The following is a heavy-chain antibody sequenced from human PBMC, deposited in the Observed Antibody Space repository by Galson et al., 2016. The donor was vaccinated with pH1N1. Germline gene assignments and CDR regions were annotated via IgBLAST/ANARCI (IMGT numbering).Heavy chain of an antibody. J-gene: IGHJ4*02. CDR2: INTDTGNP. D-gene: IGHD3-10*01. V-gene: IGHV7-4-1*02. Sequence: SVKVSCKASGYTFNTYALNWVRQAPGQGLEWMGWINTDTGNPTYAPGFTGRFVFSLDTSVSTAYLQITSLKAEDTAVYYCVRGFYYGSGSFWPWDYWGQGTLVTVSS. CDR1: GYTFNTYA. CDR3: VRGFYYGSGSFWPWDY.